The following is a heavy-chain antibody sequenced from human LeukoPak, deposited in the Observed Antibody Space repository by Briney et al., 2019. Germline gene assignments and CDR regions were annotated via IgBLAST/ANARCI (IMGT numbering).Heavy chain of an antibody. J-gene: IGHJ4*02. V-gene: IGHV1-2*02. D-gene: IGHD6-13*01. CDR1: GYTFTDYY. Sequence: GASVKVSCKTSGYTFTDYYMHWVRQAPGQRPEWMGWFNPNSGATNFIQKFRDRVTVTRDTSISTAYFELTRLRSDDTAVYFCARGLKAEPGYSSSWYDYWGQGTLVTVSS. CDR2: FNPNSGAT. CDR3: ARGLKAEPGYSSSWYDY.